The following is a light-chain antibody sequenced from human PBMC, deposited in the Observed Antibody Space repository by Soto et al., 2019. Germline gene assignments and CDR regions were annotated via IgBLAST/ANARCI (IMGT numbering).Light chain of an antibody. CDR3: QQSYSTQIT. CDR1: QSISSY. CDR2: AAS. Sequence: DIQMTQSPSSLSASVGDRVTITCRASQSISSYLNWYQQKPGKAPKLLIYAASSLQSGVPSRFSGSGSGTDFTLNISSLQPEDFATYYCQQSYSTQITFGQGTRLEIK. V-gene: IGKV1-39*01. J-gene: IGKJ5*01.